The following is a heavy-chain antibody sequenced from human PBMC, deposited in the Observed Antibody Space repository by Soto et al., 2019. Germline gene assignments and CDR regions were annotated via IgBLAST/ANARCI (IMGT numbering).Heavy chain of an antibody. D-gene: IGHD6-13*01. CDR2: IYYSGST. V-gene: IGHV4-59*01. CDR3: SRTSFQGYLTFEY. J-gene: IGHJ4*01. Sequence: SETLSLTCTVSGGSISSYYWSWIRQPPGKGLEWIGYIYYSGSTNYNPSLKSRVTISVDTSKNQFSLKLSSVTAADTAVYYCSRTSFQGYLTFEYRGQGTLVTVSS. CDR1: GGSISSYY.